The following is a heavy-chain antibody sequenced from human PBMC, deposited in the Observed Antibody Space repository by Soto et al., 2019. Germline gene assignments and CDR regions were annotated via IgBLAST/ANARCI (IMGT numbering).Heavy chain of an antibody. J-gene: IGHJ4*02. D-gene: IGHD2-15*01. CDR2: VSASGSIT. CDR1: GFTFSNYD. V-gene: IGHV3-23*01. CDR3: AKGDCNGGRCYRGFDH. Sequence: GGSLRLSCAASGFTFSNYDMNWVRQAPGKGLEWVSGVSASGSITSYSDSAKGRFTISRDNAKNTMFLQMNSLRAEDTAVYFCAKGDCNGGRCYRGFDHWGQGTRVTVSS.